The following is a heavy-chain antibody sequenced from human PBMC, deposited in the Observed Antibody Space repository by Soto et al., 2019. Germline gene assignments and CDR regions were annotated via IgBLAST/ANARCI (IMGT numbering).Heavy chain of an antibody. CDR1: GYTFTSYG. D-gene: IGHD6-13*01. Sequence: ASVKVSCKASGYTFTSYGISWVRQAPGQGLEWMGWISAYNGNTNHAQNLQGRVTVTTDTSTSTAYMELRSLRSDDTAVYYCAREAAVGTLDYWGQGTLVTGSS. CDR3: AREAAVGTLDY. J-gene: IGHJ4*02. V-gene: IGHV1-18*01. CDR2: ISAYNGNT.